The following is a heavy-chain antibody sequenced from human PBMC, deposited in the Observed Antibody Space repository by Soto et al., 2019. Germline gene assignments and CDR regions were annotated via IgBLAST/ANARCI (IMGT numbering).Heavy chain of an antibody. CDR3: ARITMVRGVIEYFDY. V-gene: IGHV1-69*13. CDR2: TIPIFGTA. D-gene: IGHD3-10*01. Sequence: RASVKVSCKASGGTFSSYAISWVRQAPGQGLEWMGGTIPIFGTANYAQRFQGRVTITADESTSTAYMELSSLRSEDTAVYYCARITMVRGVIEYFDYWGQGTLVTVSS. J-gene: IGHJ4*02. CDR1: GGTFSSYA.